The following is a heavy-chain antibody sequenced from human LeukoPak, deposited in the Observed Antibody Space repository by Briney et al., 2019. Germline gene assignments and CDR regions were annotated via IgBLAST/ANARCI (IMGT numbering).Heavy chain of an antibody. D-gene: IGHD6-13*01. CDR1: GCTFRSYA. CDR2: IIPIFGTA. J-gene: IGHJ4*02. CDR3: ARERSSSDFDY. V-gene: IGHV1-69*05. Sequence: WSSVQVSCKASGCTFRSYAISRVRQAPGQGLEWMGRIIPIFGTANYAQKFQGRVTSTTDESTSTAYMELSSLRSEDTAVYYCARERSSSDFDYWGQGTLVTVSS.